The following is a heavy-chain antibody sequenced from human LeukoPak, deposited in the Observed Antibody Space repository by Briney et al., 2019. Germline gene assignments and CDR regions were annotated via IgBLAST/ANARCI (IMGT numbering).Heavy chain of an antibody. V-gene: IGHV3-23*01. Sequence: GGSLRLSCAASGFTFDDHAMTWVRQAPGKGLEWVSTISGSSGNTYYADSVKGRFTISRDNSKNTLYLQMNSLRAEDTAVYYCARAPTSGGSSWFYYFDYWGQGTLVTVSS. D-gene: IGHD6-13*01. CDR1: GFTFDDHA. CDR3: ARAPTSGGSSWFYYFDY. CDR2: ISGSSGNT. J-gene: IGHJ4*02.